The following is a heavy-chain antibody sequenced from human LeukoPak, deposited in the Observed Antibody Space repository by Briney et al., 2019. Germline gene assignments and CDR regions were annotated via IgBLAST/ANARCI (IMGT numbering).Heavy chain of an antibody. CDR3: AREAFWSGYY. D-gene: IGHD3-3*01. CDR1: GGSISSGSYY. J-gene: IGHJ4*02. Sequence: SETLSLTCTVSGGSISSGSYYWSWIWQPAGKGLEWIGRIYTSGSTNYNPSLKSRVTISVDTSKNQFSLKLSSVTAADTAVYYCAREAFWSGYYWGQGTLVTVSS. V-gene: IGHV4-61*02. CDR2: IYTSGST.